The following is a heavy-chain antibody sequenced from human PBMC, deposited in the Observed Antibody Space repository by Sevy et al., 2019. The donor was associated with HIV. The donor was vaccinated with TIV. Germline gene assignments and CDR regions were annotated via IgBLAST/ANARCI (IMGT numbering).Heavy chain of an antibody. V-gene: IGHV3-23*01. J-gene: IGHJ4*02. CDR3: AKDRAVVVVAATPLHS. CDR1: EFTFSSYA. CDR2: ISGSGGST. Sequence: GGSLRLSCAASEFTFSSYAMSWVRQAPGKGLEWVSAISGSGGSTYYADSVKGRFTISRDNSKNTLYLQMNSLRAEDTAVYYCAKDRAVVVVAATPLHSWGQGTLVTVSS. D-gene: IGHD2-15*01.